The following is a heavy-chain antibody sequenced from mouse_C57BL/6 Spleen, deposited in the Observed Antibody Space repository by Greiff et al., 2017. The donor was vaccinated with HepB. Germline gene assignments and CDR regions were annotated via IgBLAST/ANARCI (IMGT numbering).Heavy chain of an antibody. J-gene: IGHJ1*03. CDR3: ARGGSYDGYWYFDV. D-gene: IGHD2-3*01. CDR1: GYTFTSYW. Sequence: VQLQQPGAELVRPGASVKLSCKASGYTFTSYWMHWVKQTPGQGLEWIGVIDPSDSYTNYNQKFKGKATLTVDPSSSTAYMQLRSLTSEDSAVYYCARGGSYDGYWYFDVWGTGTTVTVSS. CDR2: IDPSDSYT. V-gene: IGHV1-59*01.